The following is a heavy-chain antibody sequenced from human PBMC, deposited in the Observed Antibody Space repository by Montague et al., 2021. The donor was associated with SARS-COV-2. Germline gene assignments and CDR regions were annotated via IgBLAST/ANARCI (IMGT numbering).Heavy chain of an antibody. CDR1: GFTFSSYA. V-gene: IGHV3-30-3*01. CDR3: AREGYSYGGGYFDY. CDR2: ISYDGSNK. D-gene: IGHD5-18*01. Sequence: SLRLSCAASGFTFSSYAMHWVRQAPGKGLEWVAVISYDGSNKYYADSVKGRFTISRDNSKDTLYLQMNSLRAEDTAAYYCAREGYSYGGGYFDYWGQGTLVTVS. J-gene: IGHJ4*02.